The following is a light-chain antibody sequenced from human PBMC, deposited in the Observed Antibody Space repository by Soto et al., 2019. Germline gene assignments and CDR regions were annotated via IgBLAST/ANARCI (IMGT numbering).Light chain of an antibody. Sequence: EIVMTQSPATLSVSPGGRATLFCRASQSVSRNLAWYQQKPGQSPRLLIYGASTRATGVPARFGGSGSGTVFTLTISSLQSEDSALYYCQQYNDWPGGTFGQGTKLDIK. CDR3: QQYNDWPGGT. CDR2: GAS. J-gene: IGKJ2*01. V-gene: IGKV3-15*01. CDR1: QSVSRN.